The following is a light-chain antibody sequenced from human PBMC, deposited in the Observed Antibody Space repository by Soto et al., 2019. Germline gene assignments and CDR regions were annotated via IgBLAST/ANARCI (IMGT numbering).Light chain of an antibody. J-gene: IGLJ1*01. CDR2: EVS. CDR3: SLYTSSSTYV. CDR1: SSDVGSYNR. V-gene: IGLV2-18*01. Sequence: QSVLTQPPSVSGSPGQSVTISCTGTSSDVGSYNRVSWYQQPPGTAPKLMIYEVSNRPSGVPDRFSGSKYGNTASLTISGLQAEDEADYYCSLYTSSSTYVFGTGTKVTVL.